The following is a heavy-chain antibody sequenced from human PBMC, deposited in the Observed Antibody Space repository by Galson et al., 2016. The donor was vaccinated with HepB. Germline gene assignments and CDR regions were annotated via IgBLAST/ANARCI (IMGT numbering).Heavy chain of an antibody. D-gene: IGHD2-21*01. CDR3: ARGLREDAPDQ. Sequence: SVKVSCKASGGSFRADVFSWVRQAPGQGLEWMGGIIPTFDSTTYAQTFQGRVTLTADESTTTVYMELRSLRSDDTAVYYCARGLREDAPDQWGQGTLVIVSS. CDR2: IIPTFDST. V-gene: IGHV1-69*13. J-gene: IGHJ5*02. CDR1: GGSFRADV.